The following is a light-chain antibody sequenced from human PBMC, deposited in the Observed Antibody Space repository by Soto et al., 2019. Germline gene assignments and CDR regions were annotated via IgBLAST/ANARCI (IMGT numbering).Light chain of an antibody. J-gene: IGKJ1*01. CDR2: GAS. Sequence: EIVMTQSPATLSVSPGERATLSCRGRQSINRELAWYLQKPGQAPRLLIYGASTRATGIPARFSGSGSVTEFTLTISSLQHEDFAVYYCQQYNNWPRTFGQGTKVDI. CDR3: QQYNNWPRT. CDR1: QSINRE. V-gene: IGKV3-15*01.